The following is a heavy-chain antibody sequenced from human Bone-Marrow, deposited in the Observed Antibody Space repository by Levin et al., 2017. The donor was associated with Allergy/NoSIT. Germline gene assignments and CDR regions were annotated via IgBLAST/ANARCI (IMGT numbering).Heavy chain of an antibody. CDR3: ARENDYGDEGNWFDP. D-gene: IGHD4-17*01. Sequence: GGSLRLSCAASGFTFSSYWMHWVCQAPGKGLVWVSRINSDGSSTSYADSVKGRFTISRDNAKNTLYLQMNSLRAEDTAVYYCARENDYGDEGNWFDPWGQGTLVTVSS. V-gene: IGHV3-74*01. CDR2: INSDGSST. J-gene: IGHJ5*02. CDR1: GFTFSSYW.